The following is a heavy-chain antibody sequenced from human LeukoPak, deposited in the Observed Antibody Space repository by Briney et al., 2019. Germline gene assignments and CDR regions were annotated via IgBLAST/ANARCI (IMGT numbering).Heavy chain of an antibody. CDR3: AKDRAVTTFYSWGSSYYFDY. Sequence: GGSLRLSCAASGFTFSSYGMHWVRQAPGKGLEWVAVIWYDGSNKYYADSVKGRFTISRDNSKNTLYLQMNSLRAEDTAVYYCAKDRAVTTFYSWGSSYYFDYWGQGTLVTVSS. J-gene: IGHJ4*02. V-gene: IGHV3-33*06. D-gene: IGHD4-11*01. CDR1: GFTFSSYG. CDR2: IWYDGSNK.